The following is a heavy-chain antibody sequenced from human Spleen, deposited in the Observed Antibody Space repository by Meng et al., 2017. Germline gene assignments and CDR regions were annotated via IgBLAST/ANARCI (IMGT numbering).Heavy chain of an antibody. CDR3: ARDAGYYFDS. V-gene: IGHV3-9*01. Sequence: SLKISCAVSGFTFSSSAMSWVRQAPGKGLEWVSGISWNSGSIDYADSVKGRFTITRDNAKNSLYLQMNTLRGEDTAFYYCARDAGYYFDSWGQGTLVTVSS. CDR1: GFTFSSSA. CDR2: ISWNSGSI. J-gene: IGHJ4*02. D-gene: IGHD5-12*01.